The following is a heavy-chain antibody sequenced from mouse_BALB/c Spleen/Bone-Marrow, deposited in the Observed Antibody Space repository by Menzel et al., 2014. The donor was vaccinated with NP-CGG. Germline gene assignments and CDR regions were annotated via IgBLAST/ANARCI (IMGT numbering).Heavy chain of an antibody. CDR2: IRNKANNLAA. J-gene: IGHJ2*01. CDR1: GFTFSDAW. V-gene: IGHV6-6*01. Sequence: EVKLEESGGGLVQPGGSMKLSCAASGFTFSDAWMDWVRQSPEKGLEWVAEIRNKANNLAAYFSESVKGRFTISRDDSKSSVYLQMNIIRPEDTGIYYCTSYYGYYWGQGTTLTVSS. D-gene: IGHD1-2*01. CDR3: TSYYGYY.